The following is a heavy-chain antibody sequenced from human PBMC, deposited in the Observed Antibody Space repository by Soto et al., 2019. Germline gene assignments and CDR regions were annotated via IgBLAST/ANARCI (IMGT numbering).Heavy chain of an antibody. D-gene: IGHD4-4*01. Sequence: QVQLVQSGAEVKKPGASVKVSCKASGYTFTSYAMHWVRQAPGQRLEWMGWINAGNGNTEYSQKFQGRVTITRDTSASTAYMELSSLRSEDTAVYYCARVYSNYGGSYYYGMDVWGQGTTVTVSS. V-gene: IGHV1-3*01. CDR1: GYTFTSYA. CDR3: ARVYSNYGGSYYYGMDV. CDR2: INAGNGNT. J-gene: IGHJ6*02.